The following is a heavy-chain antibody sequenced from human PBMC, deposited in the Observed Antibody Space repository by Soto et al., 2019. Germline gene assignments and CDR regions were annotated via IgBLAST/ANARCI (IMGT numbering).Heavy chain of an antibody. CDR1: GFTFSSYA. J-gene: IGHJ6*02. CDR3: AREDYYYDSSGYYSPFLYYYYGMDV. D-gene: IGHD3-22*01. CDR2: ISYDGSNK. Sequence: QVQLVESGGGVVQPGRSLRLSCAASGFTFSSYAMHWVRQAPGKGLEWVAVISYDGSNKYYADSVKGRFTISRDNSKNTLYLQMNSLRAEDTAVYYCAREDYYYDSSGYYSPFLYYYYGMDVWGQGTTVTVSS. V-gene: IGHV3-30-3*01.